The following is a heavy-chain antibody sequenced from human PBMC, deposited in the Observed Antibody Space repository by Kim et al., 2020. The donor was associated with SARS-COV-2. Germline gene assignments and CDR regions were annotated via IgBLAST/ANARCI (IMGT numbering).Heavy chain of an antibody. V-gene: IGHV4-39*01. CDR2: IYYSGST. Sequence: SETLSLTCTVSGGSISSSSYYWGWIRQPPGKGLEWIGSIYYSGSTYYNPSLKSRVTISVDTSKNQFSLKLSSVTAADTAVYYCARPRDSSGYDAFDIWGQGTMVTVSS. CDR3: ARPRDSSGYDAFDI. CDR1: GGSISSSSYY. J-gene: IGHJ3*02. D-gene: IGHD3-22*01.